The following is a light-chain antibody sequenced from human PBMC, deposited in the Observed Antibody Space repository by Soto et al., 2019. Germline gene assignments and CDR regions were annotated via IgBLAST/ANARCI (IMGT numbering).Light chain of an antibody. J-gene: IGKJ5*01. V-gene: IGKV3-11*01. Sequence: EIVLTQSPVTLSLSPGERATLSCRASQSINNYLAWYQQKPGQPPRLLIYDASNRATAIPVRFSGSGSGTDFTLTISSLQPEDFATYYCQQANSFPITFGQGTRLEIK. CDR3: QQANSFPIT. CDR1: QSINNY. CDR2: DAS.